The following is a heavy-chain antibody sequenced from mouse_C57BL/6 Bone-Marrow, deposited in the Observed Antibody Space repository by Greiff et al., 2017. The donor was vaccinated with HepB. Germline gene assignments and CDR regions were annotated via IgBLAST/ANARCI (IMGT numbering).Heavy chain of an antibody. CDR2: IYPGSGST. Sequence: QVQLQQSGPELVRPGASVKMSCKASGYTFTSYWITWVKQRPGQGLEWIGDIYPGSGSTNYNEKFKSKATLTVDTSSSTAYMQLSSLTSEDSAVYYCARGLLYWYFDVWGTGTTVTVSS. D-gene: IGHD2-3*01. CDR1: GYTFTSYW. J-gene: IGHJ1*03. CDR3: ARGLLYWYFDV. V-gene: IGHV1-55*01.